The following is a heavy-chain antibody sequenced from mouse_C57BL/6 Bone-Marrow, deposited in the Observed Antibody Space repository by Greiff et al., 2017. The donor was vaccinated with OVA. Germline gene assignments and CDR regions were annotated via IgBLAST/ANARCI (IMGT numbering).Heavy chain of an antibody. CDR1: GYTFTSYW. Sequence: VQLQQPGAELVKPGASVKLSCKASGYTFTSYWMHWVKQRPGQGLEWIGMIHPNSGSTNYNEKFKSKATLTVDESSSTAYMQLSSLTSEDSAVYYCASGLLRSFYFDYWGQGTTLTVSS. J-gene: IGHJ2*01. D-gene: IGHD1-1*01. CDR3: ASGLLRSFYFDY. V-gene: IGHV1-64*01. CDR2: IHPNSGST.